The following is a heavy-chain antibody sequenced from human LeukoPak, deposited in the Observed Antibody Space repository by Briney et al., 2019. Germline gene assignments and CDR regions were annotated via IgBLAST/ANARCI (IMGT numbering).Heavy chain of an antibody. Sequence: GASVKVSCKASGYTFTNNHIHWVRQAPGQGLEWMGIINPSTGSTTYAQKFQDRVTMTTDMSTSTVHMELSSLRSDDTAVYYCARANMVRGVGSFFDRNWFDPWGQGTLVTVSS. CDR3: ARANMVRGVGSFFDRNWFDP. CDR2: INPSTGST. J-gene: IGHJ5*02. CDR1: GYTFTNNH. V-gene: IGHV1-46*01. D-gene: IGHD3-10*01.